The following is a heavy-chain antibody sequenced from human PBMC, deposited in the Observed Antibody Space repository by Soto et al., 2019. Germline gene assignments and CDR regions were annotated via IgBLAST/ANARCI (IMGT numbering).Heavy chain of an antibody. J-gene: IGHJ4*02. Sequence: PSETLSLTCTVSGGSISSNYWTWIRQPPGKGLEWIGYVYNSGSTNYNPTLKSRVTISEDTSKSQFSLKVNSMTAADTAVYYCARYRREAVAGYTLDNWGQGILVTVSS. D-gene: IGHD6-13*01. V-gene: IGHV4-59*01. CDR3: ARYRREAVAGYTLDN. CDR1: GGSISSNY. CDR2: VYNSGST.